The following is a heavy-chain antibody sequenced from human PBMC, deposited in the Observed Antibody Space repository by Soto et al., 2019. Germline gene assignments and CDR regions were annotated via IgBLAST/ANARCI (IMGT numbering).Heavy chain of an antibody. V-gene: IGHV3-74*01. CDR3: ASSATGLYGDYN. J-gene: IGHJ4*02. Sequence: VQLVESGGGVVQPGGSLKLSCAASGFTFTNYWIHWVRQAPGKGLVWVSRINSDGSNINYADFVKGRFTISRDNAKTTVDLQMNSLRAEDTAVYFCASSATGLYGDYNWGQGALVTVSS. CDR2: INSDGSNI. D-gene: IGHD4-17*01. CDR1: GFTFTNYW.